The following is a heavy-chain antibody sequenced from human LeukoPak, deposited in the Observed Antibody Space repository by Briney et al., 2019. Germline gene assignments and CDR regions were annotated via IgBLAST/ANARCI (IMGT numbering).Heavy chain of an antibody. CDR3: ARRYYDISGSTFDY. Sequence: GESLKISCKGSGYSFTSYWIGWVRQMPGQGLEWMGIIYPGDSNTIYSPSFQGQVTISADKSISTAYLQWSSLKASDTAMYYCARRYYDISGSTFDYWGQGTLVIVSS. CDR1: GYSFTSYW. V-gene: IGHV5-51*01. D-gene: IGHD3-22*01. J-gene: IGHJ4*02. CDR2: IYPGDSNT.